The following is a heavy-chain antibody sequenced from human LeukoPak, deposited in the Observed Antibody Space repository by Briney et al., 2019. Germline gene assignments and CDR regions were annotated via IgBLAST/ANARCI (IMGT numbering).Heavy chain of an antibody. CDR2: ISSSGSTI. V-gene: IGHV3-48*03. CDR3: ARGSENIVVVPAATAFGY. CDR1: GFTFSSYE. Sequence: GGSLRLSCAASGFTFSSYEMNWVRQAPGKGREWVPYISSSGSTIYYADSVKGRFTISRDNAKNSLYLRMNSLRAEDTAVYYCARGSENIVVVPAATAFGYWGQGTLVTVSS. D-gene: IGHD2-2*01. J-gene: IGHJ4*02.